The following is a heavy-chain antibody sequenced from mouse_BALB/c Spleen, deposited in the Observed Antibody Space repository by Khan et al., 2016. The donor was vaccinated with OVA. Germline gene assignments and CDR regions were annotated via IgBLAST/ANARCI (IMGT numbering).Heavy chain of an antibody. CDR2: ISYSGST. J-gene: IGHJ4*01. CDR3: ARDGSQYNYAMDY. V-gene: IGHV3-2*02. D-gene: IGHD2-3*01. Sequence: QLEESGPGLVKPSQSLSLTCTVTGYSITSDYAWNWIRQFPGNKLEWMGYISYSGSTNYNPSLKSRISNTRDTSKNQFFLQLSSVTTEDTATYYCARDGSQYNYAMDYWGQGTAVTVSS. CDR1: GYSITSDYA.